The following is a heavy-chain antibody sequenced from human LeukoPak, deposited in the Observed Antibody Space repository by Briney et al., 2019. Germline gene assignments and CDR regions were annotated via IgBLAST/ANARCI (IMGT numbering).Heavy chain of an antibody. V-gene: IGHV4-61*02. Sequence: KPSETLSLTCTVSAGSISSGNYYWSWIRQPAGKGLEWIGRIYTSGSTNYNPSLKSRVTISVDTSKNQFSLKLSSVTAADTAVYYCARDTVVVTGAMSWYNWFDPWGQGTLVTVSS. D-gene: IGHD2-2*01. CDR3: ARDTVVVTGAMSWYNWFDP. CDR2: IYTSGST. CDR1: AGSISSGNYY. J-gene: IGHJ5*02.